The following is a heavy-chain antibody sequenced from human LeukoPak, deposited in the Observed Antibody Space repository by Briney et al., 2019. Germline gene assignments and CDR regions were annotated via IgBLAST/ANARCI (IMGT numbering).Heavy chain of an antibody. V-gene: IGHV3-7*02. CDR2: IKPDGSVI. J-gene: IGHJ4*02. Sequence: GGSLRLSCAASGFTFSNYWMAWVRQAPGRGLEWVASIKPDGSVIYYGDSVKGRFTLSRDNTKNSLYLQMNSLRAEDTAVYYCAAVPAATYYYDSSGPGGFDYWGQGTLVTVSS. CDR3: AAVPAATYYYDSSGPGGFDY. D-gene: IGHD3-22*01. CDR1: GFTFSNYW.